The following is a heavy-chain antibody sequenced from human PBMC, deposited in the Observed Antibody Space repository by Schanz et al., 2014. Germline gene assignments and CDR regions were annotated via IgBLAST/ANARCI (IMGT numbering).Heavy chain of an antibody. CDR2: ITTGGNT. CDR3: SKDKQGSRSDDS. CDR1: GFGFDDYA. D-gene: IGHD2-15*01. J-gene: IGHJ5*01. Sequence: EVQLVESGGGVVQPGGSLRLSCAASGFGFDDYAMSWARQTPGKGLEWVSSITTGGNTYYRDSVKGRFIVSRDNSKNTLYLEMNRLRVDDTAVYYCSKDKQGSRSDDSWGQGTLVTVSS. V-gene: IGHV3-23*04.